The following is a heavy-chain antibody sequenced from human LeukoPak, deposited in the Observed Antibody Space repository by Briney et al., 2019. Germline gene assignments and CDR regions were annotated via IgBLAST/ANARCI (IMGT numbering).Heavy chain of an antibody. Sequence: SETLSLTCTVSGGSMSSGGYYWSWIRQPPGKGLEWIAYIYYSGSTNYNPSLKSRVTISVDTSKNQFSLKVTPVTAADTAIYYCARAAYGSTYLFDSWGQGTLVTVSS. V-gene: IGHV4-61*08. D-gene: IGHD6-13*01. CDR2: IYYSGST. CDR3: ARAAYGSTYLFDS. J-gene: IGHJ4*02. CDR1: GGSMSSGGYY.